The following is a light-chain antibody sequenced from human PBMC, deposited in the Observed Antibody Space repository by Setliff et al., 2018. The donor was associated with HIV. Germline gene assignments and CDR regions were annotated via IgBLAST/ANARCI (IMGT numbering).Light chain of an antibody. CDR1: SSDVGGYNY. Sequence: QSVLTQPASVSGSPGQSITISCTGTSSDVGGYNYVSWYQQHPGKAPKLTIYDVSKRPSGVSNRFSGSKSGNTASLTISGLQAEDEADYYCSSYTSSSTPYVFGTGTKVTVL. CDR3: SSYTSSSTPYV. V-gene: IGLV2-14*01. CDR2: DVS. J-gene: IGLJ1*01.